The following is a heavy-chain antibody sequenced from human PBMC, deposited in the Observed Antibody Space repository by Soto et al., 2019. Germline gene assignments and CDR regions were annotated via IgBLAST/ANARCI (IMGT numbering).Heavy chain of an antibody. J-gene: IGHJ4*02. D-gene: IGHD4-4*01. Sequence: PSETLSLTCSVSGGSISSYYLSWIRQPPGKGLEWIGYIYYSGSTNYNPSLKSRVTISVDTSKNQFSLKLSSVTAADTAVYYCARGVSDYSDFDYWGQGTLVTVSS. CDR1: GGSISSYY. CDR3: ARGVSDYSDFDY. CDR2: IYYSGST. V-gene: IGHV4-59*01.